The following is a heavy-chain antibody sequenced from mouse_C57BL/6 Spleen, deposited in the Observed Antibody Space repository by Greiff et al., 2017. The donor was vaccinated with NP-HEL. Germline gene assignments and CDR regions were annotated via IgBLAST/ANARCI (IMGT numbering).Heavy chain of an antibody. V-gene: IGHV2-2*01. J-gene: IGHJ4*01. CDR1: GFSLTSYG. CDR3: ATIRVRLYAMDY. D-gene: IGHD3-2*02. Sequence: QVQLKESGPGLVQPSPSLSISCTASGFSLTSYGVHWVRQSPGKGLEWLGVIWSGGSTAYYAAFISRLSISKDNSKTHVFFKMHSLQADDTAIYYCATIRVRLYAMDYWGQGTSVTVSS. CDR2: IWSGGST.